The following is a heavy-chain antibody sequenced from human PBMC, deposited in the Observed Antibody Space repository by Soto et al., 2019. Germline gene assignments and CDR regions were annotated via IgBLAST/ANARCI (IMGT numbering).Heavy chain of an antibody. CDR1: GYTFTSYA. D-gene: IGHD6-13*01. V-gene: IGHV1-3*01. CDR3: VRDQIGSSWYDVNGMDV. Sequence: ASVKVSCKASGYTFTSYAMHWVRQAPGQRLEWMGWINAGNGNTKYSQKFQGRVTITRDTSASTAYMELSSLRSEDTAVYYCVRDQIGSSWYDVNGMDVWGQGTTVTVSS. J-gene: IGHJ6*02. CDR2: INAGNGNT.